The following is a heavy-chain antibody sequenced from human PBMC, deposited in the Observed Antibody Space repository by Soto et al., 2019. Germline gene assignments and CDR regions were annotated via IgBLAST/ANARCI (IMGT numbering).Heavy chain of an antibody. CDR1: GGSFSGYY. V-gene: IGHV4-34*01. J-gene: IGHJ6*02. CDR3: ARADRTLVTSYSLDV. D-gene: IGHD2-21*02. CDR2: INHSGTI. Sequence: PSETVSLTCAVYGGSFSGYYWTWIRQPPGKGLEWIGEINHSGTINFNPSLKSRLTISLDTSKKHFSLKLSSVTDADTAAYYCARADRTLVTSYSLDVWGQGTTVTVSS.